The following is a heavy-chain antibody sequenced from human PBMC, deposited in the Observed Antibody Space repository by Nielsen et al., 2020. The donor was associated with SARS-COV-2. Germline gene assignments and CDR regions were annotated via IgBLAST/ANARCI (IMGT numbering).Heavy chain of an antibody. D-gene: IGHD1-26*01. J-gene: IGHJ3*02. CDR2: IGTAGDT. Sequence: GGSLRLSCAASGSTFSSYDMHWVRQATGNGLEWVSAIGTAGDTYYPGSVKGRFTISRENAKNSLYLQMNSLRAGDTAVYYCARSSVVGATPGAFDIWGQGTMVTVSS. V-gene: IGHV3-13*04. CDR3: ARSSVVGATPGAFDI. CDR1: GSTFSSYD.